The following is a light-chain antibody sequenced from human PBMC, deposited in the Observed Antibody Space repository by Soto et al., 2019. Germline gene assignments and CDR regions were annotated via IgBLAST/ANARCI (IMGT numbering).Light chain of an antibody. V-gene: IGLV2-8*01. CDR1: SSDVGGYKY. CDR3: SSYAGSNNF. CDR2: EVS. Sequence: QSVLTQPPSASGSPGQSVTISCTGTSSDVGGYKYVSWYQQHPGKAPKLMIYEVSKRPSGVPDRFSGSKSGNTASLTVSGLQAEDEADYYCSSYAGSNNFFGGGTKVTVL. J-gene: IGLJ2*01.